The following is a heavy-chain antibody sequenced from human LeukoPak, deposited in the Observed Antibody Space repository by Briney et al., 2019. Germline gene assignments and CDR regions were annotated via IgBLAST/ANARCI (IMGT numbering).Heavy chain of an antibody. CDR3: ARGTPLVRGVPSMDV. CDR1: GGTFISYA. Sequence: SVKVSCKASGGTFISYAISWVRQAPGQGLEWMGGIIPIFGTANYAQKFQGRVTITADKSTSTAYMELSSLRSEDTAVYYCARGTPLVRGVPSMDVWGKGTTVTVSS. V-gene: IGHV1-69*06. D-gene: IGHD3-10*01. CDR2: IIPIFGTA. J-gene: IGHJ6*03.